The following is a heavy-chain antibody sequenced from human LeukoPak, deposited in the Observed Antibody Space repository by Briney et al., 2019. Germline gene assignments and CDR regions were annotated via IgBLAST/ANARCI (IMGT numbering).Heavy chain of an antibody. J-gene: IGHJ4*02. D-gene: IGHD3-22*01. CDR2: IYYSGST. V-gene: IGHV4-59*08. CDR1: GGSISSYY. CDR3: ARLYYDSSGYYPFDY. Sequence: SETLSLTCTVSGGSISSYYWSWIRQPPGKGLEWIGYIYYSGSTNYNPSLKSRVTISVDTSKNQFSLKLTSVTAADTAVYYCARLYYDSSGYYPFDYWGQGTLVTVSS.